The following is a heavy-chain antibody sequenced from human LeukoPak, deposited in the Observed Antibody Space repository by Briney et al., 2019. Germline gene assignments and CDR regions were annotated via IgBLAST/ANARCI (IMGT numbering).Heavy chain of an antibody. CDR3: ARIGYSNSYDY. Sequence: ASVKVSCKASGYTFNNFDINWVRQANGQGLERMGWMNPNSGNTGYAQKFQGRVTITWDTSISTAHMELSSLRSEDTAVYYCARIGYSNSYDYWGQGTLVTVSS. V-gene: IGHV1-8*03. CDR2: MNPNSGNT. D-gene: IGHD5-18*01. CDR1: GYTFNNFD. J-gene: IGHJ4*02.